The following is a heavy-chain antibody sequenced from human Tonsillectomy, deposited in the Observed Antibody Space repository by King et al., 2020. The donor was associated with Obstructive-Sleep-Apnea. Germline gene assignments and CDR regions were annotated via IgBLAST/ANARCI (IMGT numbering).Heavy chain of an antibody. CDR3: AKTQKGSGWYRFHGMHV. J-gene: IGHJ6*02. CDR2: ISGSGGGI. Sequence: QLVQSGGGLGQPGGSQRLSCAASGFTFDSYAMSWVRQAPGKGLEWVSVISGSGGGIYYVASVKGRFTISRDNSKNTLYLQMNSLRVEDTAVYYCAKTQKGSGWYRFHGMHVWGHVTTVTISS. V-gene: IGHV3-23*04. CDR1: GFTFDSYA. D-gene: IGHD6-19*01.